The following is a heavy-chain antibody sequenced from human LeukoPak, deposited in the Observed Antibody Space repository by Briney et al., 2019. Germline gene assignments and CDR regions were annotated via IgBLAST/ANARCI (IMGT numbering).Heavy chain of an antibody. CDR3: AKGGLAAAVQPFDS. CDR1: GFTFSSYA. D-gene: IGHD6-13*01. J-gene: IGHJ4*02. Sequence: QPGGPLRLSCAASGFTFSSYAMSWVRQAPGKVLEWVSAISGSGGSTYYAASVKGRFTISRANSKNALYLQMNSLRAEDTAVYFCAKGGLAAAVQPFDSWGQGTLVTVSS. V-gene: IGHV3-23*01. CDR2: ISGSGGST.